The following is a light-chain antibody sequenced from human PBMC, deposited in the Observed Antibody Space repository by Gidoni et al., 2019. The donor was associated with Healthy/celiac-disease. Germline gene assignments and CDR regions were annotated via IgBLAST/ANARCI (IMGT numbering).Light chain of an antibody. CDR2: DDS. J-gene: IGLJ1*01. CDR1: NIGSKS. CDR3: QVWDSSSDLGV. Sequence: SYVLTQPPSVSVAPGKTARITCGGNNIGSKSVHWYQQKPGQAPVLVVYDDSDRPSGIPERFSGSNSGNTATLTISRGEAGDEADYYCQVWDSSSDLGVFGTGTKVTVL. V-gene: IGLV3-21*03.